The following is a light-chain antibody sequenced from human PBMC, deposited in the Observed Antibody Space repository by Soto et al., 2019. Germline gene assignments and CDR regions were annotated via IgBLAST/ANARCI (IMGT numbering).Light chain of an antibody. J-gene: IGLJ1*01. Sequence: QSALTQPASVSGPPGQSITISCTGTYSDVGGYTYVSWYQQHPGRAPKLLIYDVTQRPSGISNRFSGSKSGNTASLTISGLQAEDEAEYYCTSHSSRSLYVFGTGTKVTVL. CDR1: YSDVGGYTY. CDR3: TSHSSRSLYV. CDR2: DVT. V-gene: IGLV2-14*03.